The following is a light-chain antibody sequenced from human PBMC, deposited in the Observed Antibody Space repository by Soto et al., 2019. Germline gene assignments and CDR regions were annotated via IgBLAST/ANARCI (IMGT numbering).Light chain of an antibody. V-gene: IGLV1-44*01. J-gene: IGLJ2*01. CDR2: SSK. CDR1: SSNIGSNT. Sequence: QSVLTQPPSASGTPGQRVTISCSGSSSNIGSNTVNWYQQLPGTAPKLLIYSSKHRPSGVPDRFSASKAGTSASLAISGPQSEDEADYYCAAWDDSLNGMVFGGGTKLTVL. CDR3: AAWDDSLNGMV.